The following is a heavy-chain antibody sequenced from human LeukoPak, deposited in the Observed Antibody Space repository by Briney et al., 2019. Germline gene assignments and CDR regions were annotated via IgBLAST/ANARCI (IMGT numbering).Heavy chain of an antibody. CDR1: GFTFSSYG. CDR3: ANSPYGDWSFDF. J-gene: IGHJ4*02. V-gene: IGHV3-30*02. Sequence: GGSLRLSCAASGFTFSSYGMHWVRQAPGKGLEWVAFIWYHGRDKYYADSVRGRFTISRDNSRNTLYLQMDSLRAEDTAVYYCANSPYGDWSFDFWGQGTLVTVSS. CDR2: IWYHGRDK. D-gene: IGHD4-17*01.